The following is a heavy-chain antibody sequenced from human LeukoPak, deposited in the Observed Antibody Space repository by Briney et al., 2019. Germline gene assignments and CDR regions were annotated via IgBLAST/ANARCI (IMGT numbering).Heavy chain of an antibody. Sequence: PGGSLRLSCAASGFTFSSYSMNWVRQAPGKGLEWVSSISSSSSYIYYADSVKGRFTISRDNAKNSLYLQMNSLRAEGTAVYYCARDWPTIAAAGTIPEYFQHWGQGTLVTVSS. J-gene: IGHJ1*01. V-gene: IGHV3-21*01. CDR2: ISSSSSYI. D-gene: IGHD6-13*01. CDR3: ARDWPTIAAAGTIPEYFQH. CDR1: GFTFSSYS.